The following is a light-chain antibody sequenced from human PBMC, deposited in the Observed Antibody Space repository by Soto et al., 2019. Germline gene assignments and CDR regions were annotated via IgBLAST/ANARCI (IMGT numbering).Light chain of an antibody. V-gene: IGKV3-20*01. J-gene: IGKJ3*01. CDR2: GVS. CDR3: QHVGSSRGFT. Sequence: EIVLTQSPGTLSLPPGDRATLSCRASQSVGGDYLAWYQQKPGQAPRLLISGVSSRATGIPDRFSGSGSGTDFTLTISRLEPEDFAVYYCQHVGSSRGFTFGPGTKVDAK. CDR1: QSVGGDY.